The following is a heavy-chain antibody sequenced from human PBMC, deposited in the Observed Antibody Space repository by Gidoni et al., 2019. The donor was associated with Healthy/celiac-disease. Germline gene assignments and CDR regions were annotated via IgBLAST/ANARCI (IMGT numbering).Heavy chain of an antibody. D-gene: IGHD2-2*01. CDR3: ARDSTLLYCSSTSCYAKPPDY. CDR2: ISSSSSYI. J-gene: IGHJ4*02. Sequence: EVQLVESGGGLVKPGGSLRLSCAASGFTFSSYSMNWVRQAPGKGLEWVSSISSSSSYIYYADSVKGRFTISRDNAKNSLYLQMNSLRAEDTAVYYCARDSTLLYCSSTSCYAKPPDYWGQGTLVTVSS. CDR1: GFTFSSYS. V-gene: IGHV3-21*01.